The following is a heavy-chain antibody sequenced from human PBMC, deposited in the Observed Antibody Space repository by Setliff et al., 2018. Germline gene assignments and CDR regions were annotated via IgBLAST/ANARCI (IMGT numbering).Heavy chain of an antibody. CDR1: GYTLSNSI. J-gene: IGHJ4*02. Sequence: ASVKVSCKASGYTLSNSILSWVWQAPGQGLEWVGWISAYNGKTYSAQKFQDRVTLTTHTSTNMGYLELRDLRSDDTAVYYCLRLVRYCTKIACQATSGDEVWGLGTLVTVSS. V-gene: IGHV1-18*01. D-gene: IGHD2-8*01. CDR2: ISAYNGKT. CDR3: LRLVRYCTKIACQATSGDEV.